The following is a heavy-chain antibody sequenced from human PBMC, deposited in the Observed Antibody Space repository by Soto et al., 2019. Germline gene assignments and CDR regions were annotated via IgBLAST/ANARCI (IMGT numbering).Heavy chain of an antibody. CDR1: GCTFSSYA. J-gene: IGHJ6*02. Sequence: SVKVSCKASGCTFSSYAISWVRQAPGQGLEWMGGIILIFGTASYAQKFQGRVTITADESTSTAYMELSSLRSEDTAVYYCARARCDVIAAAGTYGMDVWGQGTTVTVSS. V-gene: IGHV1-69*13. CDR3: ARARCDVIAAAGTYGMDV. CDR2: IILIFGTA. D-gene: IGHD6-13*01.